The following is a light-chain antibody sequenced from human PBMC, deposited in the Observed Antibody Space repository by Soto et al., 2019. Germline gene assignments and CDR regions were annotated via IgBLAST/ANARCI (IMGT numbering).Light chain of an antibody. CDR3: ISYTSSGTYV. V-gene: IGLV2-14*01. J-gene: IGLJ1*01. CDR2: DVS. Sequence: QAVVTQPASVSGSPGQSITISCTGTSSDVGGYKYVSWYQQHPGKAPKVMIYDVSNRSSGVSNRFSGSKSGNTASLTISGLQAEDEADYYCISYTSSGTYVFGTGTKLTVL. CDR1: SSDVGGYKY.